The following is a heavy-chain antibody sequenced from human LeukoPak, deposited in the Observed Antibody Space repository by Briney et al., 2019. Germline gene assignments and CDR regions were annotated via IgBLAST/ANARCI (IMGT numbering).Heavy chain of an antibody. D-gene: IGHD3-10*01. V-gene: IGHV1-18*01. CDR3: ARDPPRSGFWYGLGSYQTYYYGMDV. CDR1: GYTFTSYG. Sequence: ASVKVSCKASGYTFTSYGISWVRQAPGQGLEWMGWISAYNGNTNYAQKLQGRVTMTTDTSTSTAYMELRSLRSDDTAVYYCARDPPRSGFWYGLGSYQTYYYGMDVWGQGTTVTVSS. CDR2: ISAYNGNT. J-gene: IGHJ6*02.